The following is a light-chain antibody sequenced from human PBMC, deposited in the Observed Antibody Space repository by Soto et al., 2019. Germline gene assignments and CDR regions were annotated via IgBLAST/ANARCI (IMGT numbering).Light chain of an antibody. CDR3: NSCTTSSTYV. J-gene: IGLJ1*01. V-gene: IGLV2-14*01. CDR2: DVS. Sequence: QSVLTQPASVSGSPGQSISISCTGTTSDVGRYNYVSWYQQHPGKAPKLMIYDVSYRPSWVSNRFSGSKSGITASLTISGLQAEDEADYYCNSCTTSSTYVFGTGTKVTVL. CDR1: TSDVGRYNY.